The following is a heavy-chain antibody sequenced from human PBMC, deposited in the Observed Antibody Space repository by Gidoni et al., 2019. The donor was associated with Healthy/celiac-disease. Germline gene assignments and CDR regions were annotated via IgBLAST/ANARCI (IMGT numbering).Heavy chain of an antibody. Sequence: QVQLQQWGAGLLKPSEPLSLTCAVYRGSFSGYYWSWIRQPPGKGLEWIGEINHSGSTNYNPSLKSRVTISVDTSKNQFSLKLSSVTAADTAVYYCARGKGYCSSTSCYLSHRYYYYYYMDVWGKGTTVTVSS. D-gene: IGHD2-2*01. CDR3: ARGKGYCSSTSCYLSHRYYYYYYMDV. CDR2: INHSGST. CDR1: RGSFSGYY. V-gene: IGHV4-34*01. J-gene: IGHJ6*03.